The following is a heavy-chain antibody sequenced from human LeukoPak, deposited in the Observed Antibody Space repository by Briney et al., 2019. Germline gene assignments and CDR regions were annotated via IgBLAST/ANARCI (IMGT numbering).Heavy chain of an antibody. CDR3: ATEPGITMVRGVIDY. V-gene: IGHV1-69*02. Sequence: SVKVSCKASGYTFTGYYMHWVRQAPGQGLEWMGRIIPILGIANYAQKFQGRVTITADKSTSTAYMELSSLRSEDTAVYYCATEPGITMVRGVIDYWGQGTLVTVSS. CDR1: GYTFTGYY. CDR2: IIPILGIA. D-gene: IGHD3-10*01. J-gene: IGHJ4*02.